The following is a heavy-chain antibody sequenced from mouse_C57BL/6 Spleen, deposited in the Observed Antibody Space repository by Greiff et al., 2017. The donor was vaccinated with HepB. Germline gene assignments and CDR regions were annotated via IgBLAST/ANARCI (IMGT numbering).Heavy chain of an antibody. D-gene: IGHD1-1*01. CDR2: IYPGSGST. J-gene: IGHJ2*01. CDR3: ARLLRYYFDY. V-gene: IGHV1-55*01. CDR1: GYTFTSYW. Sequence: VKLVESGAELVKPGASVKMSCKASGYTFTSYWITWVKQRPGQGLEWIGDIYPGSGSTNYNEKFKSKATLTVDTSSSTAYMQLSSLTSEDYAVYYCARLLRYYFDYWGQGTTLTVSS.